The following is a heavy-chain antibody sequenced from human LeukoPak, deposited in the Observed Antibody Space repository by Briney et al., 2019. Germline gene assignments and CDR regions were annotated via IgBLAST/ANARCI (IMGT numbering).Heavy chain of an antibody. CDR3: ARRSGIAVAGAFDY. Sequence: PGGSLRLSCAASGFTFSSYAMTWVRQAPEKGLEWVSAISGSGDSTYYADSVKGRFTISRDNSKNTLYLQMNSLRAEDTAVYYCARRSGIAVAGAFDYWGQGTLVTVSS. D-gene: IGHD6-19*01. CDR2: ISGSGDST. J-gene: IGHJ4*02. V-gene: IGHV3-23*01. CDR1: GFTFSSYA.